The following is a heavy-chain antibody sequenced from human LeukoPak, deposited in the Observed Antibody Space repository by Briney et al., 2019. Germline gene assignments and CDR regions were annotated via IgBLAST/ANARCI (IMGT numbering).Heavy chain of an antibody. Sequence: SETLSLTCTVSGGSISSYYWSWIRQPPGKGLEWIGYIYYSGSTNYNPSLKSRVTISVDTSKNQFSLKLSSVTAADTAVYYCARGRYCSGGSCYGFAYFDYWGQGTLVTVSS. D-gene: IGHD2-15*01. J-gene: IGHJ4*02. CDR2: IYYSGST. V-gene: IGHV4-59*01. CDR1: GGSISSYY. CDR3: ARGRYCSGGSCYGFAYFDY.